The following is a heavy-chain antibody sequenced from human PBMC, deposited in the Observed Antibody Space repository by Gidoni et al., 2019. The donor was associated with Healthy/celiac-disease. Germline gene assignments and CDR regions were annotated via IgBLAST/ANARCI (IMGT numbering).Heavy chain of an antibody. CDR2: IIPFFGTA. Sequence: QVQLVQSGAEVKKPGSSVTVSCTASEGTFSSYAISWVRQAPGQGLEWMGGIIPFFGTANYAQKFQGSVTITADKSTSTAYMELSSLRSEDTAVYYCAIHQYQLLYINYYYYGMDVWGQGTTVTVSS. D-gene: IGHD2-2*02. J-gene: IGHJ6*02. V-gene: IGHV1-69*06. CDR3: AIHQYQLLYINYYYYGMDV. CDR1: EGTFSSYA.